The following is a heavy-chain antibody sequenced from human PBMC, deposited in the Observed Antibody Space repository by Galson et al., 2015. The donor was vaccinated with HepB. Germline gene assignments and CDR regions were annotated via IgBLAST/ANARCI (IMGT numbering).Heavy chain of an antibody. CDR1: GGTFTGYY. CDR3: ARAESRFLEWLTLNWFDP. V-gene: IGHV1-2*02. J-gene: IGHJ5*02. CDR2: INPNSGGT. Sequence: SVKVSCKASGGTFTGYYMHWVRQAPGQGLEWMGWINPNSGGTNYAQKFQGRVTMTRDTSISTAYMELSRLRSDDTAVYYCARAESRFLEWLTLNWFDPWGQGTLVTVSS. D-gene: IGHD3-3*01.